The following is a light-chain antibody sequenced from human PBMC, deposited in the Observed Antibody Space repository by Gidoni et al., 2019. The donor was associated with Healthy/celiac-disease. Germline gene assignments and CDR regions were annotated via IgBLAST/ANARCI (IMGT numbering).Light chain of an antibody. J-gene: IGLJ3*02. CDR1: SGSVSTSYY. CDR3: VLYMGSGIWV. CDR2: STN. V-gene: IGLV8-61*01. Sequence: QTVATQAPSVSVSHGGTVTLTCGLRSGSVSTSYYPSWSQQTPGQAPRTLIYSTNTRSSGVPDRFSGSILGNRAALTITGAQAYDEFDYYCVLYMGSGIWVFGGGTKLTVL.